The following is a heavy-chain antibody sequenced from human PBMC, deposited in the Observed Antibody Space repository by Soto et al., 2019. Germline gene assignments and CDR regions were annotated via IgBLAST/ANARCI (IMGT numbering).Heavy chain of an antibody. CDR3: ARSSGGNFGIIIEGTNWFAP. CDR1: RDTFTSYY. V-gene: IGHV1-46*01. J-gene: IGHJ5*02. CDR2: INPHGGST. D-gene: IGHD1-26*01. Sequence: QLVQSGGEVKQPGASVKVSCKAPRDTFTSYYINWVRQAPGQGLEWMGVINPHGGSTAYAQKFKGRVNLTRDTSGSTVYMDVSSLTSEDTAMYYCARSSGGNFGIIIEGTNWFAPWGQGTLVTVSS.